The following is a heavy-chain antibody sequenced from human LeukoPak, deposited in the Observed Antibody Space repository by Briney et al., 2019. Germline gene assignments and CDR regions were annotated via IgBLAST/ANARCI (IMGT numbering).Heavy chain of an antibody. CDR3: ARHKGPHIVRGVLRNNWFDY. CDR1: GGSISSSSYY. Sequence: SETLSLTCNVSGGSISSSSYYWGWIRQPPGKGLEWIGSIYYSGSTYYNPSLKSRVTISVDTSKNQFSLKVSSVTAADTAMYFCARHKGPHIVRGVLRNNWFDYWGQGILVTVSS. V-gene: IGHV4-39*01. J-gene: IGHJ5*01. CDR2: IYYSGST. D-gene: IGHD3-10*01.